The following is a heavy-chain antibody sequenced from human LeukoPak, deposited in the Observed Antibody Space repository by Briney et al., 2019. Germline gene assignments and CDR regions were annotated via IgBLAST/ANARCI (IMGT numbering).Heavy chain of an antibody. CDR2: IYYSGST. D-gene: IGHD2-15*01. J-gene: IGHJ4*02. Sequence: PSETLSLTCAVSGGSISSGGYSWSWIRQPPGKGLEWIGYIYYSGSTYYNPSLKSRVTISVDTSKNQFSLKLSSVTAADTAVYYCAREVVSANAWHFDYWGQGTLVTVSS. V-gene: IGHV4-30-4*07. CDR3: AREVVSANAWHFDY. CDR1: GGSISSGGYS.